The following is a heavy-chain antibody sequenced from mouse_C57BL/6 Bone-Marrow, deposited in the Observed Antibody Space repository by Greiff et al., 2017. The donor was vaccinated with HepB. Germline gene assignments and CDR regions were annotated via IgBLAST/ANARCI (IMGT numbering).Heavy chain of an antibody. J-gene: IGHJ3*01. D-gene: IGHD1-1*01. V-gene: IGHV14-2*01. CDR1: GFNIKDYY. Sequence: EVKLMESGAELVKPGASVKLSCTASGFNIKDYYMHWVKQRTEQGLEWIGRIDPEDGETKYAPKFQGKATITADTSSNTAYRQLSSLTSEDTAVYYCALSYGSSPSWFAYWGQGTLVTVSA. CDR2: IDPEDGET. CDR3: ALSYGSSPSWFAY.